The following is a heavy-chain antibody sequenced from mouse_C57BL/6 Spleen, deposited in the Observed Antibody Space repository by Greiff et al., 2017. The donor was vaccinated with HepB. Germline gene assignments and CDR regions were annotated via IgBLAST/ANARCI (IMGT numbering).Heavy chain of an antibody. CDR1: GYTFTSYW. CDR3: ARGDYGSSYAMDY. J-gene: IGHJ4*01. V-gene: IGHV1-55*01. Sequence: QVQLQQPGAELVKPGASVKMSCKASGYTFTSYWITWVKQRPGQGLEWIGDIYPGSGSTNYNEKFKSKATLTVDTSSSTAYMQLSSLTFEDSAVYYCARGDYGSSYAMDYWGQGTSVTVSS. D-gene: IGHD1-1*01. CDR2: IYPGSGST.